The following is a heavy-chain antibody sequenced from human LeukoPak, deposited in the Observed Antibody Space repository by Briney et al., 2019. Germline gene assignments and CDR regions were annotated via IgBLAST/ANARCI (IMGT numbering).Heavy chain of an antibody. Sequence: GGSLRLSCAASGFTFSTYWMSWVRQAPGKGLEWVANIKQDGSDKFYVDSVKGRFTISRDNAKNSMYLQMNSLRAEDTAVYYCAREVLDDYYYYGMDVWGQGTTVTVSS. D-gene: IGHD2-2*03. CDR1: GFTFSTYW. CDR3: AREVLDDYYYYGMDV. V-gene: IGHV3-7*01. J-gene: IGHJ6*02. CDR2: IKQDGSDK.